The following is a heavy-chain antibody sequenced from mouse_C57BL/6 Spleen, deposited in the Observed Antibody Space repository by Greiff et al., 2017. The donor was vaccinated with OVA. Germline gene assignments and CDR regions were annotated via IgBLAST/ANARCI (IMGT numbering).Heavy chain of an antibody. J-gene: IGHJ3*01. CDR2: IDPSDSYT. V-gene: IGHV1-59*01. Sequence: QVQLQQPGAELVRPGTSVKLSCKASGYTFTSYWMHWVKQRPGQGLEWIGVIDPSDSYTNYNQKFKGKATLTVDTSSSTAYMQLSSLTSEDSAVYYCASRETSSEGFAYWGQGTLVTVSA. CDR1: GYTFTSYW. CDR3: ASRETSSEGFAY. D-gene: IGHD3-3*01.